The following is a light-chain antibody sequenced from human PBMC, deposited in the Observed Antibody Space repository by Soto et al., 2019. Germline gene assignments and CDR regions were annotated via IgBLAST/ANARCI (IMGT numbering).Light chain of an antibody. V-gene: IGKV3-15*01. CDR2: GAS. J-gene: IGKJ1*01. CDR3: HQYNNWPRT. Sequence: EIVMTQSPATLSVSPGERATLSCRASQSVNLNLAWYQQKPGQAPRLLIYGASSRATGIPARFSGSGSGTKFTLSISSLQSEDFAVYYCHQYNNWPRTFGQGTKVEIK. CDR1: QSVNLN.